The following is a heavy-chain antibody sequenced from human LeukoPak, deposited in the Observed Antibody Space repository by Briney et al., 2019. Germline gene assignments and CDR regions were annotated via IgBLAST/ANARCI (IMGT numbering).Heavy chain of an antibody. J-gene: IGHJ3*02. V-gene: IGHV3-30*18. CDR2: ISYDGSNK. CDR1: GFTFSSYG. D-gene: IGHD2-2*01. CDR3: AKDALSTDAFDI. Sequence: PGGSLRLSCAASGFTFSSYGMHWVRQAPGKGLEWVAVISYDGSNKYYADSVKGRFTISRDNSKNTLYLQMNSLRAEDTAVYYCAKDALSTDAFDIWGQGTMVTVSS.